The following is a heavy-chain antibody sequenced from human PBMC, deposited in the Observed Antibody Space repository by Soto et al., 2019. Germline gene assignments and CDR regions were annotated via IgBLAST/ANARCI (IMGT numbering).Heavy chain of an antibody. Sequence: QVHLVQSGAEVKKPGASVKGSCKASGYTFTSYGITWVRQAPGQGLEWMGWISAHNGNTDYAQKLQGRVIVTRDTSTITAYMELRSLISDDPAVYYCARGRYGDYWGQGALVTVSS. J-gene: IGHJ4*02. CDR1: GYTFTSYG. D-gene: IGHD1-1*01. CDR3: ARGRYGDY. CDR2: ISAHNGNT. V-gene: IGHV1-18*01.